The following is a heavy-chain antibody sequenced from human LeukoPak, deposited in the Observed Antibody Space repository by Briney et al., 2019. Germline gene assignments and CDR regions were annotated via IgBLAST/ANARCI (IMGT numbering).Heavy chain of an antibody. Sequence: SETLSLTCTVFGGSISNSSYFWGWIRQPPGKGLEWIGSIYYSGTTYYNPSLKSRVTISVDTSMNQFSLKLSSVTAADTAVCYCARQDIVKYYYVMDVWGQGTTVTVSS. CDR3: ARQDIVKYYYVMDV. CDR1: GGSISNSSYF. V-gene: IGHV4-39*01. CDR2: IYYSGTT. D-gene: IGHD2-15*01. J-gene: IGHJ6*02.